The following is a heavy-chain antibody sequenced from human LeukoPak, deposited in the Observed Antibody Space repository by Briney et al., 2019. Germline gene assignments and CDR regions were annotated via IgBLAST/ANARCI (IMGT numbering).Heavy chain of an antibody. CDR2: INPNSGGT. Sequence: ASVKVSCKASGYTFTGYYMHWVRQAPGQGLEWMGWINPNSGGTNYAQKFQGRVTMTRDTSISTAYMELSRLRSDDTAVYYCARNRLEDITIFGVVIILDYWGQGTLVTVSS. CDR1: GYTFTGYY. D-gene: IGHD3-3*01. CDR3: ARNRLEDITIFGVVIILDY. V-gene: IGHV1-2*02. J-gene: IGHJ4*02.